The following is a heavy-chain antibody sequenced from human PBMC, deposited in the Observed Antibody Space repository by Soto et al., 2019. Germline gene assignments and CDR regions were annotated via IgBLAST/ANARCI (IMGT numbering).Heavy chain of an antibody. CDR2: ISGSDGST. CDR1: GFTFSSYA. V-gene: IGHV3-23*01. CDR3: AKWSIAVAGPSVDY. Sequence: EVQRLESGGALVQPGGSLRLSCAASGFTFSSYAMSWVRQAPGKGLEWVSAISGSDGSTYYADSVKGRFTNSRDNSKNTLNRQMKSLRAEDTAVYYYAKWSIAVAGPSVDYWVQGTLVTVSS. D-gene: IGHD6-19*01. J-gene: IGHJ4*02.